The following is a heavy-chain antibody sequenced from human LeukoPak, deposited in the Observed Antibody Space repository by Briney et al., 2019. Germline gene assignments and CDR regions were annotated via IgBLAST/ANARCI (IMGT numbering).Heavy chain of an antibody. Sequence: PSETLSLTCTVSGGSISSYYWSWIRQPPGKGLEWIEYIYYSGSTNYNPSLKSRVTISVDTSKNQFSLKLRSVTAADTAVYYCARLRTRWYFDLWGRGTLVTVSS. D-gene: IGHD1-14*01. CDR3: ARLRTRWYFDL. CDR2: IYYSGST. CDR1: GGSISSYY. V-gene: IGHV4-59*01. J-gene: IGHJ2*01.